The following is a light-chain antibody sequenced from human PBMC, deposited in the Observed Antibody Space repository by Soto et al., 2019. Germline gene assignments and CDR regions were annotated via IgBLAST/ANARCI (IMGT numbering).Light chain of an antibody. CDR3: QQYNNWPLA. V-gene: IGKV3-15*01. Sequence: EIVMTQSPATLSVSPGERATLSCRASQSVSSNLAWYQQKPCQAPRLLIYAASTRATGIPARFSGSGSGTEFTLTISSLQSEDFVVYYCQQYNNWPLAFGQGTRVEIK. CDR2: AAS. CDR1: QSVSSN. J-gene: IGKJ1*01.